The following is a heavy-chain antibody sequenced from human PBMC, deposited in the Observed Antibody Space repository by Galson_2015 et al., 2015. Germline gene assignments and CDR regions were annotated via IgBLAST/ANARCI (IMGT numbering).Heavy chain of an antibody. V-gene: IGHV3-9*01. CDR3: AKDALRRTQYYLGSRSYYLDY. CDR1: GFTFDGYA. J-gene: IGHJ4*02. D-gene: IGHD3-10*01. CDR2: ISWNSGII. Sequence: SLRLSCAAPGFTFDGYAMHWVRHAPGKGLEWVSSISWNSGIIAYADSVKGRFTISRDNAKISLYLQMSSLRAEDTALYYCAKDALRRTQYYLGSRSYYLDYWGQGTLVTVSS.